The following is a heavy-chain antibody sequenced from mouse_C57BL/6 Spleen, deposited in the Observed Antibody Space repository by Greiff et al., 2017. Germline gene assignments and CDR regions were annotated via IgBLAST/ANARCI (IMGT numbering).Heavy chain of an antibody. CDR3: TRALLYAMDY. J-gene: IGHJ4*01. Sequence: DVHLVESEGGLVQPGSSMKLSCTASGFTFSDYYMAWVRQVPEKGLEWVANINYDGSSTYYLDSLKSRFIISRDNAKNLLYLQMSSLKSEDTATYYCTRALLYAMDYWGQGTSVTVSS. V-gene: IGHV5-16*01. CDR2: INYDGSST. D-gene: IGHD2-10*01. CDR1: GFTFSDYY.